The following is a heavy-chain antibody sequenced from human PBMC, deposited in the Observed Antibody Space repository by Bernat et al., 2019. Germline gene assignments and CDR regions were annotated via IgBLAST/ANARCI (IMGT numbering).Heavy chain of an antibody. V-gene: IGHV3-21*01. CDR2: ISSSSSYI. Sequence: EVQLVESGGGLVKPGGSLRLPCAASGFTFSSYSMNWVRQAPGKGLEWVSSISSSSSYIYYADSVKGRFTISRDNAKNSLYLQMNSLRAEDTTVYYCARAPPLSFAFCGGDCYYFDYWGQGTLVTVSS. CDR1: GFTFSSYS. D-gene: IGHD2-21*02. CDR3: ARAPPLSFAFCGGDCYYFDY. J-gene: IGHJ4*02.